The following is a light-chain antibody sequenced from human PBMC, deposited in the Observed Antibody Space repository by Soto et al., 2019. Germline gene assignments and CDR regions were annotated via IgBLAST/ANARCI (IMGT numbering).Light chain of an antibody. Sequence: QSALTQPASVSGPPGQSITISCTGTSSDVGTYILVSWYQQHPGKAPNLIIYEVTKRPSGISNRFSGSKSGNTASLTISGLQAEDEADYYCCSHAASGTFEWVFGGGTKLTVL. CDR1: SSDVGTYIL. V-gene: IGLV2-23*02. CDR3: CSHAASGTFEWV. CDR2: EVT. J-gene: IGLJ3*02.